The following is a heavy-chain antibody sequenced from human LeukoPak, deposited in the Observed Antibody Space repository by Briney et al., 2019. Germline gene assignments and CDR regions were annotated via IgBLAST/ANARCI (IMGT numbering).Heavy chain of an antibody. D-gene: IGHD6-13*01. J-gene: IGHJ4*02. CDR2: IYSTGST. CDR1: GGSISNYY. Sequence: SETLSLTCTVSGGSISNYYWSWIRQPAGKGLEWIGRIYSTGSTNYNPSLKSRITMSVDTSKNQFSLKLNSVTAADTAVYYCARDDSRSWSPGYWGQGTLVTVSS. V-gene: IGHV4-4*07. CDR3: ARDDSRSWSPGY.